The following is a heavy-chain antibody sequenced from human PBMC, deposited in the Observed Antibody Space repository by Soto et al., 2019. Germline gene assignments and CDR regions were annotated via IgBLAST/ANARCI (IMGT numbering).Heavy chain of an antibody. V-gene: IGHV1-69*02. Sequence: ASVKVSCKASGDTFNFYTINWVRQAPGLGLEWMGRFNPILSFSNSALKFQGRVTLTADKSTSTAYMVLCSLRSEDTAIYYCAASYGSGYRAFDYWGQGALVTVSS. J-gene: IGHJ4*02. CDR3: AASYGSGYRAFDY. CDR2: FNPILSFS. CDR1: GDTFNFYT. D-gene: IGHD3-10*01.